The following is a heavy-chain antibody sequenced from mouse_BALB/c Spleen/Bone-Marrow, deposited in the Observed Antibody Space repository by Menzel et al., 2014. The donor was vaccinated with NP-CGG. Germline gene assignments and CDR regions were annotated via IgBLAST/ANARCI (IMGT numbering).Heavy chain of an antibody. J-gene: IGHJ3*01. Sequence: VHVKQSGAELVKPGASVKLSCTASGFNIKDTYMHWVKQRPGQGLEWIGRIDPANGNTKYDPKFQGKATITADTSSNTAYLQLSSLTSEDTAVYYCANYYYGSSLFAYWGQGTLVTVSA. CDR1: GFNIKDTY. V-gene: IGHV14-3*02. CDR3: ANYYYGSSLFAY. CDR2: IDPANGNT. D-gene: IGHD1-1*01.